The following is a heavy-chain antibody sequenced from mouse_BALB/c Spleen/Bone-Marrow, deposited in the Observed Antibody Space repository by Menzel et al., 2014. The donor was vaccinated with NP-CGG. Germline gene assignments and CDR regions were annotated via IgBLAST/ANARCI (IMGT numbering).Heavy chain of an antibody. CDR1: GYTFTSYW. CDR3: TSDYDDY. J-gene: IGHJ2*01. V-gene: IGHV1-5*01. Sequence: EVQGVESGTVLARPGASVKMSCKASGYTFTSYWMHWVKQRPGQDLEWIGAIYPGNCDTSYNQKFKGKAKLTAVTSTSTAYMEHSSLTNEDSAVYYCTSDYDDYWGQGTTLTVSS. D-gene: IGHD2-4*01. CDR2: IYPGNCDT.